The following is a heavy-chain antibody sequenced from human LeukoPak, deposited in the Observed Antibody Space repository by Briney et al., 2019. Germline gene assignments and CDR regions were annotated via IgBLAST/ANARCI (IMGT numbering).Heavy chain of an antibody. CDR2: VNRDGSET. J-gene: IGHJ6*02. CDR1: GFAFSGHW. Sequence: GGSLRLSCAASGFAFSGHWMNWVRQVPGRGPEWVANVNRDGSETYYLDSVKGRFTISKDNAKNSLYLQMNSLRAEDTALYHCARNNGMDVWGQGTTVIVSS. V-gene: IGHV3-7*03. CDR3: ARNNGMDV.